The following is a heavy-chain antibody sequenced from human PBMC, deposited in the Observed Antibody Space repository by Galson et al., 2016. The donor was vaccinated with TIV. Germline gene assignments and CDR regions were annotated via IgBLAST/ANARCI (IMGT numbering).Heavy chain of an antibody. CDR3: ARSGYTYGLVGLPSSFWSLGL. D-gene: IGHD5-18*01. CDR2: INSYNGDT. CDR1: GYTFTDYA. Sequence: SVKVSCKASGYTFTDYAISWVRQAPGQGLEWMGWINSYNGDTTFAQKFQGRVTVTTDTSTNTAYMELWNLRSDDTAVYYCARSGYTYGLVGLPSSFWSLGLWGRGTLITVSS. V-gene: IGHV1-18*01. J-gene: IGHJ2*01.